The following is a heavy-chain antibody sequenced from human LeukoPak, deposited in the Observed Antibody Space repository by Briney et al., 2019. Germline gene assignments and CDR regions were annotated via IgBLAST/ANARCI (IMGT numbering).Heavy chain of an antibody. Sequence: ASVKVSCKASGYTFTSYGISWVRQAPGQGLEWMGWISAYNGNTNHAQMLQGRVTMTTDTSTSTAYMELSSLRSDDTAVYYCAREFPNYDDITRVVMDVWGQGTTVTVSS. CDR3: AREFPNYDDITRVVMDV. V-gene: IGHV1-18*01. CDR2: ISAYNGNT. D-gene: IGHD3-16*01. CDR1: GYTFTSYG. J-gene: IGHJ6*02.